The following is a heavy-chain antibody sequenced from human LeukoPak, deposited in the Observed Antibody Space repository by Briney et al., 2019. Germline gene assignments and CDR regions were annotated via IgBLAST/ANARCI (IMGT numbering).Heavy chain of an antibody. CDR1: GGSINSGSYY. V-gene: IGHV4-39*01. J-gene: IGHJ3*02. CDR3: ARLPTFDAFDI. D-gene: IGHD2/OR15-2a*01. Sequence: SETLSLTCTVSGGSINSGSYYWGWIRQPPGKGLEWIGNIYYSGSTYYNPSLKSRVTISVDTSKNQFSLRLSSVTAADTAVYYCARLPTFDAFDIWGQGTMVTVSS. CDR2: IYYSGST.